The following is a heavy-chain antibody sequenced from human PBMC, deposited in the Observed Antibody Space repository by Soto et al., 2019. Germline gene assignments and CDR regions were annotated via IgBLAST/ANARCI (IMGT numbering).Heavy chain of an antibody. D-gene: IGHD7-27*01. CDR1: GGTFSGHA. J-gene: IGHJ4*02. CDR3: ARGPNWGYRLAS. V-gene: IGHV1-69*06. CDR2: LIPPFGTT. Sequence: QVQLVQSGAEVKTPGSSVNVSCAASGGTFSGHAISWVRQAPGRGPEWMGGLIPPFGTTQRAQNFQDRLTITADKTTSTADMELTSLRFAATAIYYCARGPNWGYRLASWGQGTVVTVSS.